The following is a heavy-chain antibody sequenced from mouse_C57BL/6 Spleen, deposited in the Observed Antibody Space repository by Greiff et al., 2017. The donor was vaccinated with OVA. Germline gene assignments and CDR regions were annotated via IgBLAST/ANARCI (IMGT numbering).Heavy chain of an antibody. D-gene: IGHD2-5*01. CDR1: GYAFSSYW. J-gene: IGHJ4*01. CDR3: ARSGSNYGAMDY. CDR2: IYPGDGDT. V-gene: IGHV1-80*01. Sequence: QVQLQQSGAELVKPGASVKISCKASGYAFSSYWMNWVKQRPGKGLEWIGQIYPGDGDTNYNGKFKGKATLTADKSSSTAYMQLSSLTSEDSAVYFCARSGSNYGAMDYWGQGTSVTVSS.